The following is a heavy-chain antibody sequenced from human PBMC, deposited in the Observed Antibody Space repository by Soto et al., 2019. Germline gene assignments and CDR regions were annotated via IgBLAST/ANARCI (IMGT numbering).Heavy chain of an antibody. Sequence: QVQLVESGGGVVQPGGSLRLSCATSGFTFSDSGMHWVRQAPGKGLEWVAVIWSDGSDKSYADSVEGRFTISRDNSKKTVYIQTNSLRAEETAVYYCVRSNRNGSSTGWGGGFDYWGQGTLVTVSS. CDR1: GFTFSDSG. CDR2: IWSDGSDK. V-gene: IGHV3-33*01. D-gene: IGHD6-6*01. J-gene: IGHJ4*02. CDR3: VRSNRNGSSTGWGGGFDY.